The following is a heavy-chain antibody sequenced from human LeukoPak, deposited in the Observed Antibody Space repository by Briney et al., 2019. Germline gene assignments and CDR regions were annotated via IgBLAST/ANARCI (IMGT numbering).Heavy chain of an antibody. V-gene: IGHV4-30-4*07. Sequence: SETLSLTCAVSGGSISSGGYSWSWIRQPPGKGLEWIGYIYYSGSTNYNPSLKSRVTISVDTSKNQFSLKLSSVTAADTAVYYCARGPPQRLLWFGELLTYTNWFDPWGQGTLVTVSS. CDR2: IYYSGST. J-gene: IGHJ5*02. D-gene: IGHD3-10*01. CDR1: GGSISSGGYS. CDR3: ARGPPQRLLWFGELLTYTNWFDP.